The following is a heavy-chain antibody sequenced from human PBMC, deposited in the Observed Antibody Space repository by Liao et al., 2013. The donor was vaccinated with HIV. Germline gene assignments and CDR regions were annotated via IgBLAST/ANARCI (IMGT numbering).Heavy chain of an antibody. D-gene: IGHD3-22*01. J-gene: IGHJ3*02. V-gene: IGHV4-61*08. CDR2: IYYSGST. Sequence: QVHLQESGPGLVKLSQTLSLTCTVSGASISSGEYYWSWIRQSPGKGLEWIGYIYYSGSTNYNPSLKSRVTISVDTSKNQFSLKLSSVTAADTAVYYCARENDYYDSSGYVYDAFDIWGQGTMVTVSS. CDR1: GASISSGEYY. CDR3: ARENDYYDSSGYVYDAFDI.